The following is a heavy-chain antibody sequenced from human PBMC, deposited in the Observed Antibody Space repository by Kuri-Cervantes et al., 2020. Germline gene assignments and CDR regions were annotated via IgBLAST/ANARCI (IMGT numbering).Heavy chain of an antibody. V-gene: IGHV3-9*01. CDR2: ISWNSGSI. J-gene: IGHJ4*02. CDR3: ARGAYDFWSGPVY. D-gene: IGHD3-3*01. CDR1: GFTFDDYA. Sequence: SLKISCAASGFTFDDYAMHWVRQAPGKGLEWVSGISWNSGSIGYADSVKGRFTISRDNSKNTLYLQMNSLRAEDTAVYYCARGAYDFWSGPVYWGQGTLVTVSS.